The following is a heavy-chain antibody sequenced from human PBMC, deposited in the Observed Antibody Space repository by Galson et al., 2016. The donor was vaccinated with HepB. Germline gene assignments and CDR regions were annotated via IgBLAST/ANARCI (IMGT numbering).Heavy chain of an antibody. D-gene: IGHD1-1*01. CDR3: AAGTSYDNFH. J-gene: IGHJ4*02. V-gene: IGHV1-58*01. Sequence: SVKVSCKASGFTFTTSAVQWVRQTRGQRLEWIGWIAVGSGNTKYSQKFQERVTLTGDMSTSTTYMELSSLRSEDTAVYYCAAGTSYDNFHRGQGTLVTVSS. CDR1: GFTFTTSA. CDR2: IAVGSGNT.